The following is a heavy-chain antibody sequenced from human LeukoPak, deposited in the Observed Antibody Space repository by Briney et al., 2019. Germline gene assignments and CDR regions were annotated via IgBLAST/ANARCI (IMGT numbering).Heavy chain of an antibody. V-gene: IGHV1-18*01. J-gene: IGHJ3*02. CDR3: ARWGRHGAFDI. Sequence: AASVRVSCKASGYTFTSYGISWVRQAPGQGLEWMGWISAYNGNTNYAQKFQGRITMTTDTSTSTAYMELRSLRSDDTAVYYCARWGRHGAFDIWGQGTMVTVSS. CDR1: GYTFTSYG. D-gene: IGHD3-16*01. CDR2: ISAYNGNT.